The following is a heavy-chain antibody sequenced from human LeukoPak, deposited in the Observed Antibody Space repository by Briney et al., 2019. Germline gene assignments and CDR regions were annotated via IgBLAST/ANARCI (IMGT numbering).Heavy chain of an antibody. J-gene: IGHJ3*02. V-gene: IGHV1-3*01. CDR2: INAGNGNT. Sequence: ASVKVSCKASGYTFTSYAMHWVRQAPGQRLEWMGWINAGNGNTKYSQKFQGRVTMTRDTSTSTVYMELSSLRSEDTAVYYCARSRSSTLWAFDIWGQGTMVTVSS. CDR1: GYTFTSYA. D-gene: IGHD2-2*01. CDR3: ARSRSSTLWAFDI.